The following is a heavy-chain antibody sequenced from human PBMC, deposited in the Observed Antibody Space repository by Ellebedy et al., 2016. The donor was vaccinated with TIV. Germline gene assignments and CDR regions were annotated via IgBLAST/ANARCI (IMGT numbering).Heavy chain of an antibody. CDR3: ARGGTASGLDY. CDR2: IDPSADRT. CDR1: EDTFSNYE. J-gene: IGHJ4*02. Sequence: AASVKVSCKASEDTFSNYEINWLRQAPGQGLEWMGMIDPSADRTSYTQNLQGRVALTRDTSTSTVYMDLSSLRSEDTAVYYCARGGTASGLDYWGQGTLVTVSS. V-gene: IGHV1-46*01. D-gene: IGHD2-21*02.